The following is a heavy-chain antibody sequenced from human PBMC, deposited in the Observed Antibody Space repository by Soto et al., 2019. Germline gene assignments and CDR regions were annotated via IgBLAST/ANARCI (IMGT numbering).Heavy chain of an antibody. J-gene: IGHJ4*02. Sequence: SETLSLTCTVSGGSISGYYWSWIRQPPGKGLEWIGYIYYSGSTNYNPSLKSRVTISVDTSKNQFSLKLSSVTAADTAVYYCARGGEQWLVNPQPKFDYWGQGTLVTVSS. CDR3: ARGGEQWLVNPQPKFDY. V-gene: IGHV4-59*01. D-gene: IGHD6-19*01. CDR2: IYYSGST. CDR1: GGSISGYY.